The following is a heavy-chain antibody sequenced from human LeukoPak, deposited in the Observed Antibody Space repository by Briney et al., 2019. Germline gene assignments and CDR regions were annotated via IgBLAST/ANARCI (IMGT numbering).Heavy chain of an antibody. J-gene: IGHJ4*02. CDR3: AKDRRAGSSRGSFDS. CDR1: GFIFNTCA. V-gene: IGHV3-23*01. CDR2: ISNSGGTT. D-gene: IGHD6-6*01. Sequence: GGSLRLSCAASGFIFNTCAMNWVRQAPGKGLEWVSTISNSGGTTYYADSAKGRFTISRDNSENILYLQMDSLRAEDTATYYCAKDRRAGSSRGSFDSWGQGTLVTVSS.